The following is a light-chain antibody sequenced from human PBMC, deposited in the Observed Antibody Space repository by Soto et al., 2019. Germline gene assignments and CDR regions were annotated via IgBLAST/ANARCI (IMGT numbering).Light chain of an antibody. J-gene: IGKJ4*01. CDR2: SAS. V-gene: IGKV3-15*01. CDR1: QSVRSN. Sequence: EIVMTQSPATLSVSPGERATLSCRASQSVRSNLAWYQRKPGQAPRLLIYSASTRATDVPARFSGSGSGTELTLTISSLQSEDFAFYFCQQYDNWLTFGGGTKVEIK. CDR3: QQYDNWLT.